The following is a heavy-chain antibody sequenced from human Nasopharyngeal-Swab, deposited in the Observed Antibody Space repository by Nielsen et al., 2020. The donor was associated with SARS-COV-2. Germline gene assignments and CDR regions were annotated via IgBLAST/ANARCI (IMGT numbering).Heavy chain of an antibody. D-gene: IGHD2-15*01. CDR2: INSDGSST. J-gene: IGHJ2*01. CDR3: AKDRGCSGGSCYVHWYFDL. V-gene: IGHV3-74*01. CDR1: GFTFSSYW. Sequence: GGSLRLSCAASGFTFSSYWMHWVRQAPGKGLVWVSRINSDGSSTYYADSVKGQFTISRDNSKNTLYLQMNSLRAEDTAVYYCAKDRGCSGGSCYVHWYFDLWGRGTLVTVSS.